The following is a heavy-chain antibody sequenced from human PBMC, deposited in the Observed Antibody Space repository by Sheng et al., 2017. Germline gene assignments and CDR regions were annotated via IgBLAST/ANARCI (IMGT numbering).Heavy chain of an antibody. CDR1: GGTFSSYA. Sequence: QVQLVQSGAEVKKPGSSVKVSCKASGGTFSSYAISWVRQAPGQGLEWMGGIIPIFGTANYAQKFQGRVTITTDESTSTAYMELSSLRSEDTTVYYCARAFIVVSYGDFRGYYFDYWAREPWSPSPQ. CDR2: IIPIFGTA. D-gene: IGHD4-17*01. V-gene: IGHV1-69*05. CDR3: ARAFIVVSYGDFRGYYFDY. J-gene: IGHJ4*02.